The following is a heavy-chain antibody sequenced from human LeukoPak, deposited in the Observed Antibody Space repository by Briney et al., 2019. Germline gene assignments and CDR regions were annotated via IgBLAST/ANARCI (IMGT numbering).Heavy chain of an antibody. D-gene: IGHD1-26*01. V-gene: IGHV3-30*02. CDR1: GFTFNTYA. CDR2: IRYDGNNR. Sequence: GGSLRLSCAASGFTFNTYAMHWVRQPPGKGLEGVAFIRYDGNNRYYADSVKGRFTVSRDNSRNTLYLQMNSLRPEDTAVYYCAKVDSGSYSHFDYWGQGALVTVSS. CDR3: AKVDSGSYSHFDY. J-gene: IGHJ4*02.